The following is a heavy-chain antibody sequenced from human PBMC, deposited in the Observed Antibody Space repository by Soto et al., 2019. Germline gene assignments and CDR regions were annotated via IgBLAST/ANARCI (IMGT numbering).Heavy chain of an antibody. Sequence: GASVKVSCKASGGTFNKFAFSWVRQAPGQGFEWMGGIIPVFRSANYAQRFRGRITITADEYTSTVYLYLNDLRPDDTAVYVDLWGLGTTVTVSS. CDR3: L. CDR1: GGTFNKFA. V-gene: IGHV1-69*13. J-gene: IGHJ6*02. CDR2: IIPVFRSA.